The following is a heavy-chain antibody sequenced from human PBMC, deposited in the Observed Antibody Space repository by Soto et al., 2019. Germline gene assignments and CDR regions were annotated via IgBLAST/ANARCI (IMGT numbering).Heavy chain of an antibody. D-gene: IGHD5-18*01. CDR3: AREWVQLLDYGMDV. CDR1: GGSVSSGSYY. CDR2: IYYSGST. J-gene: IGHJ6*02. Sequence: QVQLQESGPGLVKPSETLSLTCTVSGGSVSSGSYYWSWIRQPPGKGLEWIGYIYYSGSTNYNPSLKSRVTISVDTSKNQFSLKLSSVTAADTAVYYCAREWVQLLDYGMDVWGQGTTVTVSS. V-gene: IGHV4-61*01.